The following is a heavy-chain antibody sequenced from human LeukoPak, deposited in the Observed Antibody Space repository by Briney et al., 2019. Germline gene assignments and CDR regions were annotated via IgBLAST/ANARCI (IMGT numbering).Heavy chain of an antibody. CDR1: GGSISSGSYY. D-gene: IGHD6-13*01. CDR2: IYYTGST. V-gene: IGHV4-61*10. J-gene: IGHJ4*02. CDR3: ARVSLSSWYDY. Sequence: SETLSLTCTVSGGSISSGSYYWSWIRQPAGKGLEWIGRIYYTGSTSYKSSLKSRVTVSVDTSQNQFSLKLSSVTAADTAVYYCARVSLSSWYDYWGQGTLVTVSS.